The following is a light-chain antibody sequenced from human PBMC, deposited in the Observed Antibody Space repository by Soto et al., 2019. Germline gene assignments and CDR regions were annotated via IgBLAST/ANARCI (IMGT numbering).Light chain of an antibody. CDR3: QTWDTDIRV. Sequence: QPVLTQSTSASASLGASVRLTCTLSSGHTSYAIAWHQQQPGKGPRYLMKLNSDGSHKKGDGIPDRFSGSSSGAERYLTISSLQSEDEADYFCQTWDTDIRVFGGGTKVTVL. J-gene: IGLJ3*02. V-gene: IGLV4-69*01. CDR2: LNSDGSH. CDR1: SGHTSYA.